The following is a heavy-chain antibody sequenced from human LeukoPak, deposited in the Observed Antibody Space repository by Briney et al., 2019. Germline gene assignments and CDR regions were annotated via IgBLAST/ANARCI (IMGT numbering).Heavy chain of an antibody. CDR3: ARACGGDCYYAFDI. D-gene: IGHD2-21*02. Sequence: PSETLSLTCAVYGGSFSGCYWSWIRQPPGKGLEWIGEINHSGSTNYNPSLKSRVTISVDTSKNQFSLKLSSVTAAGTAVYYCARACGGDCYYAFDIWGQGTMVTVSS. V-gene: IGHV4-34*01. CDR2: INHSGST. J-gene: IGHJ3*02. CDR1: GGSFSGCY.